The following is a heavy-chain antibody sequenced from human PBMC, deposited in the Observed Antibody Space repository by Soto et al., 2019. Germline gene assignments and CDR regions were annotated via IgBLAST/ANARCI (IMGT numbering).Heavy chain of an antibody. CDR1: GFTVSSNY. V-gene: IGHV3-53*01. Sequence: GGSVRLSCAASGFTVSSNYMSWVRQAPGKGLEWVSVIYGGGSTYYADSVKGRFTISRDNSKHTLYLQMNSLIAEDTAVSFCARATNSLALGGQGILVTVSS. CDR2: IYGGGST. J-gene: IGHJ4*02. D-gene: IGHD1-1*01. CDR3: ARATNSLAL.